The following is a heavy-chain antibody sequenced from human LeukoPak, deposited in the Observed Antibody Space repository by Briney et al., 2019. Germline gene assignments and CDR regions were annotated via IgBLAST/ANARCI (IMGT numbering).Heavy chain of an antibody. D-gene: IGHD2-2*03. CDR1: GGSISSSSYY. Sequence: SETLSLTCTVSGGSISSSSYYWGWIRQPPGKGLEWIGRIYYSGSTYYNPSLKSRVTISVDTSKNQFSLKLSSVTAADTAVYYCARVTRIMDIVVVPATLDYRGQGTLVTVSS. J-gene: IGHJ4*02. V-gene: IGHV4-39*01. CDR2: IYYSGST. CDR3: ARVTRIMDIVVVPATLDY.